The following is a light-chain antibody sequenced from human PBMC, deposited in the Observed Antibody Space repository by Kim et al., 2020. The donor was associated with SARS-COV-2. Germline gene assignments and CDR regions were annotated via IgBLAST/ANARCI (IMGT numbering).Light chain of an antibody. CDR3: QQTYSTPYT. J-gene: IGKJ2*01. V-gene: IGKV1-39*01. CDR1: QNIGNY. Sequence: DIQMTQSPSSLSASVGDRVTITCRASQNIGNYLNWYQQKPGQAPNLLIYAASSLQSGVPSRFSGSGSGTCFTLTITSLQPEDSATYYCQQTYSTPYTFGQGTKLEI. CDR2: AAS.